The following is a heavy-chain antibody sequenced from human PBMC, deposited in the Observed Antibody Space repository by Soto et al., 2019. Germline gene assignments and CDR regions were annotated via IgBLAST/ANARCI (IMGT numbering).Heavy chain of an antibody. Sequence: SGPTLVNPTETLTLTCTVSGFSLSNARMGVSWIRQPPGKALEWLAHIFSNDEKSYSTSLKSRLTISEDTSKSQVVLTMTNMDPVDTATYYCARDYGGNSYYGMDVWGQGTTVTVSS. V-gene: IGHV2-26*01. CDR1: GFSLSNARMG. J-gene: IGHJ6*02. D-gene: IGHD4-17*01. CDR3: ARDYGGNSYYGMDV. CDR2: IFSNDEK.